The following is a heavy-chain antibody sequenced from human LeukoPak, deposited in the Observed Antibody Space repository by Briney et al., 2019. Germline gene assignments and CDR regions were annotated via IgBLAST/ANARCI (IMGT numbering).Heavy chain of an antibody. CDR2: IYWDDDK. J-gene: IGHJ3*02. Sequence: SGPTLVNPTQTLTLTCTFSGFSLSTSGVGVGWIRQPPGKALEWLAFIYWDDDKRYSPSLESRLTFTKDTFKNQVVLTMTNMDPVDTATYYCAHSEDYYGSVDAFDIWGQGTMVTVSS. D-gene: IGHD3-10*01. CDR3: AHSEDYYGSVDAFDI. CDR1: GFSLSTSGVG. V-gene: IGHV2-5*02.